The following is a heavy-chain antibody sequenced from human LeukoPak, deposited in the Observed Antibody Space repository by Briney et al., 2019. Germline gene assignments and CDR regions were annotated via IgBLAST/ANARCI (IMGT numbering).Heavy chain of an antibody. V-gene: IGHV3-33*06. D-gene: IGHD6-19*01. CDR3: AKDASGPYSSLFDP. Sequence: GGSLRLSCAASGFTFSSYWMSWVRQAPGKGLEWVAVNWSDGSNEYYADSVRGRFTISRDNSKSTVYLQMNSLRAEDTAVYYCAKDASGPYSSLFDPWGQGTLVIVSS. J-gene: IGHJ5*02. CDR1: GFTFSSYW. CDR2: NWSDGSNE.